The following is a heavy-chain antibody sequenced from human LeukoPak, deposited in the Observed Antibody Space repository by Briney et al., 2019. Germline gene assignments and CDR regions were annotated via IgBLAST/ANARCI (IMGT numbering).Heavy chain of an antibody. J-gene: IGHJ3*02. CDR3: AKDMRRYCSSTSCEIGAFDI. V-gene: IGHV3-23*01. D-gene: IGHD2-2*01. CDR1: GFTFSSYA. CDR2: ISGSGGST. Sequence: GGSLRLSCAASGFTFSSYAMSWVRQAPGKGLEWVSAISGSGGSTYYADSVKGRFTISRDNSKNTLYLQMNSLRAEDTAVYYCAKDMRRYCSSTSCEIGAFDIWGQGTMVTVSS.